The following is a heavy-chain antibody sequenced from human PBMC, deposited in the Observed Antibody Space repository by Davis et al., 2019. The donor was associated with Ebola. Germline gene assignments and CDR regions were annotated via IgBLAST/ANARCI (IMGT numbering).Heavy chain of an antibody. CDR2: IGTAGDT. D-gene: IGHD2-2*01. J-gene: IGHJ6*02. Sequence: GESLKISCAASGFTFSSYDMHWVRQATGKGLEWVSAIGTAGDTYYPGSVKGRFTISRENAKNSLYPQMNSLRAEDTAVYYCARQPYIVVVPAAPTYYYGMDVWGQGTTVTVSS. V-gene: IGHV3-13*01. CDR1: GFTFSSYD. CDR3: ARQPYIVVVPAAPTYYYGMDV.